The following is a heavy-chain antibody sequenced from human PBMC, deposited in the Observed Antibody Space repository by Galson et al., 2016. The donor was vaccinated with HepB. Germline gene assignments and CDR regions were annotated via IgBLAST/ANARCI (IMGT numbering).Heavy chain of an antibody. CDR3: ARAPTAVAGRANNWFDP. J-gene: IGHJ5*02. CDR1: GYTFTNYA. D-gene: IGHD6-19*01. CDR2: INAGNGNT. Sequence: SVKVSCKASGYTFTNYAVYWVRQAPGQRPQWMGWINAGNGNTKYSQRFQGRVTVTRDTSASTAYMELRSLRSEDTAIYYCARAPTAVAGRANNWFDPWGQGSLVTVSS. V-gene: IGHV1-3*01.